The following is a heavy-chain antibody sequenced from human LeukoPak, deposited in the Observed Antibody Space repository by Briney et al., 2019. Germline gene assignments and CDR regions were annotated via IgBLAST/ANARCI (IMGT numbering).Heavy chain of an antibody. Sequence: GGSLRLSYAASGFTFSSYWMSWVRQAPGKGLEWVANIKQDGSEKYYVDSVKGRFTISRDNAKNSLYLQMNSLRAEDTAVYYCARVSYYYGSGSYYNEDYWGQGTLVTVSS. D-gene: IGHD3-10*01. CDR1: GFTFSSYW. CDR3: ARVSYYYGSGSYYNEDY. CDR2: IKQDGSEK. J-gene: IGHJ4*02. V-gene: IGHV3-7*01.